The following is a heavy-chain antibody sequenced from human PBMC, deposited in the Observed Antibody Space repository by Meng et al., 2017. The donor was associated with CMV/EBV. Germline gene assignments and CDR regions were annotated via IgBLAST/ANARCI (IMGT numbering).Heavy chain of an antibody. CDR3: ARVTSRVAGAFDY. Sequence: HVKREESCPELVKPSPTLSLTCTVMGGSISSGDYYWSWIRQSPGKGLEWIGYIYYSGSTDSTPSLKSRVTISVDTSKNQFSLKLSSVTAADTAVYYCARVTSRVAGAFDYWGQGTLVTVSS. J-gene: IGHJ4*02. D-gene: IGHD1-14*01. CDR1: GGSISSGDYY. V-gene: IGHV4-30-4*08. CDR2: IYYSGST.